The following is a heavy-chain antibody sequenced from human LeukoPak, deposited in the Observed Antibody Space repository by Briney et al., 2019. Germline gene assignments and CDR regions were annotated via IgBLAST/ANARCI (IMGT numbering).Heavy chain of an antibody. CDR1: GFTFSSYG. D-gene: IGHD2-2*02. CDR3: ARERGGFCSGTSCYKAFDI. CDR2: IWYDGSNK. V-gene: IGHV3-33*01. J-gene: IGHJ3*02. Sequence: PGGSLRLSCAASGFTFSSYGMHWVRQAPGKGLEWVAVIWYDGSNKYYADSVKGRFTISRDNSKNTLYLQMNSLRAEDTAVYYCARERGGFCSGTSCYKAFDIWGQGTMVTVSS.